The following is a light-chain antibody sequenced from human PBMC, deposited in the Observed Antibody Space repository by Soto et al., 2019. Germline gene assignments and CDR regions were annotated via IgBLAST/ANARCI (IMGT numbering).Light chain of an antibody. CDR3: QPYHSAPRT. CDR2: WAS. Sequence: DIVMTQSPDSLAVSLGERATINCKSSQSVSYSSNDKNYLAWYQQKPGQPPKLLIYWASTRESGVPDRFSGSGSGTDFTLTISSLQAEDVAVSYCQPYHSAPRTLGQGTKVEIK. CDR1: QSVSYSSNDKNY. V-gene: IGKV4-1*01. J-gene: IGKJ1*01.